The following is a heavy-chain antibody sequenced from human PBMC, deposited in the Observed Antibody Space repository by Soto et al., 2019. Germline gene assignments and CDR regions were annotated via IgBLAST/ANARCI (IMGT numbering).Heavy chain of an antibody. CDR2: INSDGSST. CDR3: ARVQLRSTGWYP. CDR1: GFTFSSYA. D-gene: IGHD6-19*01. J-gene: IGHJ5*02. V-gene: IGHV3-74*01. Sequence: GGSLRLSCAASGFTFSSYAMHWVRQAPGKGLVWVSLINSDGSSTSYADSVEGRFTISRDNAKNMLYLQMNSLRADDTAIYYCARVQLRSTGWYPWGQGTLVTVSS.